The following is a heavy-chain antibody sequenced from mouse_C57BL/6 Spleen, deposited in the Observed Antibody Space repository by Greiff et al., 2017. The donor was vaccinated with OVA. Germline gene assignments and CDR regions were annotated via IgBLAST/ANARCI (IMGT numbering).Heavy chain of an antibody. V-gene: IGHV10-1*01. CDR2: IRSKSNNYAT. CDR3: VRLIMDY. CDR1: GFSFNTYA. Sequence: EVKLVESGGGLVQPKGSLKLSCAASGFSFNTYAMNWVRQAPGKGLEWVARIRSKSNNYATYYADSVKDRFTISRDDSERMLYLQMNNLKTEGTAMYYCVRLIMDYWGQGTSVTVSS. J-gene: IGHJ4*01.